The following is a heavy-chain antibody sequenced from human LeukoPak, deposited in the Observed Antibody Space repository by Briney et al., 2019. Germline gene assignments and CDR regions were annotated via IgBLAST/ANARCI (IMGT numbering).Heavy chain of an antibody. V-gene: IGHV4-59*01. CDR1: GGSISSYY. Sequence: SETLSLTCTVSGGSISSYYWSWIRQPPGKGLEWIGYIYYSGSTNYNPSLKSRVTISVDTSKNQFSLKLSSVTAADTAVYYCARDVGGDPHYGMDVWGQGTTVTVSS. J-gene: IGHJ6*02. D-gene: IGHD2-21*02. CDR2: IYYSGST. CDR3: ARDVGGDPHYGMDV.